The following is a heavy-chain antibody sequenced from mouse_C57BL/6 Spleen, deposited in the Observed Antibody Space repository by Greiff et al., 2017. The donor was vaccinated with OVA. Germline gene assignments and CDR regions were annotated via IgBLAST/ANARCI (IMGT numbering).Heavy chain of an antibody. CDR2: ISSGGDYI. CDR1: GFTFSSYA. CDR3: TRGDDYYGSLAY. Sequence: EVQLQESGEGLVKPGGSLKLSCAASGFTFSSYAMSWVRQTPEKRLEWVAYISSGGDYIYYADTVKGRFTISRDNARNTLYLQMSSLKSEDTAMYYCTRGDDYYGSLAYWGQGTLVTVSA. D-gene: IGHD1-1*01. J-gene: IGHJ3*01. V-gene: IGHV5-9-1*02.